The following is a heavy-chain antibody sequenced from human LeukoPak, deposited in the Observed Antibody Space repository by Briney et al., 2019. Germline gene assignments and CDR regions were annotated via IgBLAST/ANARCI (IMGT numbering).Heavy chain of an antibody. V-gene: IGHV3-23*01. CDR2: ITGSGGDT. D-gene: IGHD3-10*01. CDR1: GFTFSSYA. J-gene: IGHJ4*02. Sequence: GRSLRLSCAASGFTFSSYAMSWVRQAPGMGLEWVSAITGSGGDTWHADSVAGRFTISRDNSKNTLYLQMNGLRADDTAVYYCAKGSGSSRPYYFDYWGQGTLVTVSS. CDR3: AKGSGSSRPYYFDY.